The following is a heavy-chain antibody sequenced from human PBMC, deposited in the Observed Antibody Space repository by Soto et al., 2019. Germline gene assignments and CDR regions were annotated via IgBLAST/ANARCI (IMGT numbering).Heavy chain of an antibody. CDR2: INAGNGNT. V-gene: IGHV1-3*01. J-gene: IGHJ4*02. Sequence: ASVKVSCKASGYTFTSYAMHWVRQAPGQRLEWMGWINAGNGNTKYSQKFQGRVTITRDTSASTAYMELSSLRSEDTAVYYCARATYYDFWSGYPLFDYWGQGTLVTVSS. CDR1: GYTFTSYA. CDR3: ARATYYDFWSGYPLFDY. D-gene: IGHD3-3*01.